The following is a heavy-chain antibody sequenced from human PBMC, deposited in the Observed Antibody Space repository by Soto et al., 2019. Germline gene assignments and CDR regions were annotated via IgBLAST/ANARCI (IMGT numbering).Heavy chain of an antibody. CDR2: TYYRSKWYH. V-gene: IGHV6-1*01. CDR3: ARDLGIAAAAKRGDYYDGMDV. D-gene: IGHD6-13*01. CDR1: GDSASSTSAA. Sequence: SQTLSLTCAIPGDSASSTSAAWNWIRQYPSRGLEWLGRTYYRSKWYHDYAVSVKSRITINPDTSNSQFSVQLHTVTPGDAAVDYCARDLGIAAAAKRGDYYDGMDVWGQGTPVTVSS. J-gene: IGHJ6*02.